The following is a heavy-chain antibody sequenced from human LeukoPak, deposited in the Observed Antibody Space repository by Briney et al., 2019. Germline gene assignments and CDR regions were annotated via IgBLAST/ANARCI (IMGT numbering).Heavy chain of an antibody. CDR2: ISYDGSNK. V-gene: IGHV3-30*19. Sequence: RPGGSLRLSCAASGFTFSSYVMHWVRQAPGKGLEWVAVISYDGSNKYYADSVKGRFTISRDNSKNTLYLQMNSLRAEDTAVYYCAREEASYYYDSSGYYNFDYWGQGTLVTVSS. D-gene: IGHD3-22*01. J-gene: IGHJ4*02. CDR3: AREEASYYYDSSGYYNFDY. CDR1: GFTFSSYV.